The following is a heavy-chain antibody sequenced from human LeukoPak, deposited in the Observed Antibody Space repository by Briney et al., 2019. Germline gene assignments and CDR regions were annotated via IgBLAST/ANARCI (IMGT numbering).Heavy chain of an antibody. J-gene: IGHJ3*02. D-gene: IGHD2-2*01. Sequence: PGGSLRLSCAASGVTFSGYSMNWVRQAPGKGLEWVSAITATSLHIYYADSVKGRFTISRDNAKNSLYLQMNSLRAEDTAVYYCARGGVLGYCSSTSCYRSQGAFDIWGQGTMVTVSS. CDR2: ITATSLHI. CDR1: GVTFSGYS. V-gene: IGHV3-21*01. CDR3: ARGGVLGYCSSTSCYRSQGAFDI.